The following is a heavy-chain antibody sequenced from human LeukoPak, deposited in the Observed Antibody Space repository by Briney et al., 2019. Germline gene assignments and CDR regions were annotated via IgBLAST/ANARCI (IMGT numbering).Heavy chain of an antibody. D-gene: IGHD6-19*01. V-gene: IGHV3-30-3*01. CDR1: GFTFSSYA. Sequence: GGSLRLSCAASGFTFSSYAMRWVRQAPGKGLEWVALMSFDGSNKYYADSVKGRFTISRDNSKNTLYLQMNSLRPEDTAVYYCAGDSIRGGWYGGVDYWGQGTLVTVSS. J-gene: IGHJ4*02. CDR2: MSFDGSNK. CDR3: AGDSIRGGWYGGVDY.